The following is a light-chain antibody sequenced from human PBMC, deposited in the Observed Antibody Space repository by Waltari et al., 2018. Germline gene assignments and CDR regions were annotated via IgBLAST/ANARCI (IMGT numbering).Light chain of an antibody. V-gene: IGLV3-19*01. CDR1: SLRSYY. J-gene: IGLJ2*01. CDR2: GKN. CDR3: NSRDSSGNFVV. Sequence: SSELTQDPAVSVALGQTVRITCQGDSLRSYYASWYQQKPGQAPVLVIYGKNNRPSGIPDRFSGSSSGNTASLTITGTQAEDEAAYYCNSRDSSGNFVVFGGGTKLTVL.